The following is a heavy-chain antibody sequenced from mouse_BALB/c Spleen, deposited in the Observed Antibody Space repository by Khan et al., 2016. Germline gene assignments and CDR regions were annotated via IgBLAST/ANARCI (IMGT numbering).Heavy chain of an antibody. Sequence: QVQLKESGAELAKPGASVKMSCKASGYTFTSYWMHWVKQRPGQGLEWIGYINPSTGYTEYNQKFKDKATLTADKSSSTAYMQLSSLTSEDSAVYYCATGRIRGWFAYWGQGTLVTVSA. J-gene: IGHJ3*01. CDR1: GYTFTSYW. CDR2: INPSTGYT. V-gene: IGHV1-7*01. D-gene: IGHD2-4*01. CDR3: ATGRIRGWFAY.